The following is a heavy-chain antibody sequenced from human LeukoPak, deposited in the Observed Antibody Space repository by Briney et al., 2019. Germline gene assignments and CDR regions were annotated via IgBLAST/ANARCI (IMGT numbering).Heavy chain of an antibody. J-gene: IGHJ4*02. Sequence: GGSLRLSCAASGFTFDDYGMSWVRQAPGKGLEWVSGINWNGGSTGYADSVKGRFTVSRDYSKNTLYLQMNSLRADDTAVYYCARDNNGPAFWGQGTLVTVSS. V-gene: IGHV3-20*04. CDR3: ARDNNGPAF. CDR1: GFTFDDYG. D-gene: IGHD2-8*01. CDR2: INWNGGST.